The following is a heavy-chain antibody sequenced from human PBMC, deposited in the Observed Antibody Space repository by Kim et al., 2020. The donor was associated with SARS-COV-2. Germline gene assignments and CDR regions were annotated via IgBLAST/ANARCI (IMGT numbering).Heavy chain of an antibody. V-gene: IGHV4-34*01. Sequence: SETLSLRCAVYVGSLSGYHWTWIRQPPGKGLEWIGEIDHTGATSYNPSLNSRAAFSVDTSKNQISLQLNSITAADTAVYFCARGWVGVVPSPILGLGPHYDYYAMDVWGQGTTVTVSS. J-gene: IGHJ6*02. D-gene: IGHD3-3*01. CDR2: IDHTGAT. CDR3: ARGWVGVVPSPILGLGPHYDYYAMDV. CDR1: VGSLSGYH.